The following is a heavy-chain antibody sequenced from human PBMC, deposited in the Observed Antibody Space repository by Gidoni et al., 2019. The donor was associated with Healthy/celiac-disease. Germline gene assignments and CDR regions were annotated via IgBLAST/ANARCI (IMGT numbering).Heavy chain of an antibody. CDR2: IIPILGIA. J-gene: IGHJ3*02. CDR3: ARLYSSIYYDAFDI. CDR1: GGTFSSYA. Sequence: QVQLVQSGAEVKKPGSSVKVSCKASGGTFSSYAISWVRQAPGQGLEWMGRIIPILGIANYAQKFQGRVTITADKSTSTAYMELSSLRSEDTAVYYCARLYSSIYYDAFDIWGQGTMVTVSS. D-gene: IGHD6-13*01. V-gene: IGHV1-69*04.